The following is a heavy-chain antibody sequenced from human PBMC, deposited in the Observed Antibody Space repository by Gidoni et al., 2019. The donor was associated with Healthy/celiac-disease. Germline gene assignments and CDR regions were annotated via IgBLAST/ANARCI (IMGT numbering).Heavy chain of an antibody. CDR2: ISAYNGNT. CDR1: GYTFTSYG. CDR3: ARDFESDTIFGVVPPRSGGFDP. V-gene: IGHV1-18*04. Sequence: QVQLVQSGAEVKKPGASVKVSCKASGYTFTSYGLSWVRQAPGQGLEWMGWISAYNGNTNDAQKLQGRVTMTTDTSTSTAYMELRSLRSDDTAVYCCARDFESDTIFGVVPPRSGGFDPWGQGTLVTVSS. D-gene: IGHD3-3*01. J-gene: IGHJ5*02.